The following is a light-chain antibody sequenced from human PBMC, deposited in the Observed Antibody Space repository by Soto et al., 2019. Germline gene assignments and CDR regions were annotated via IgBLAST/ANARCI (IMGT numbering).Light chain of an antibody. CDR2: AAS. CDR1: QSISSY. Sequence: DIQMTQSPSSLSASVGDRVTITCRASQSISSYLNWYQQKPGKAPNLLIFAASTLQTGVPSRFSGSGSGTEFTLTISSLQPEDFATYFCQQSYITPPLTFGGGTKVEIK. V-gene: IGKV1-39*01. CDR3: QQSYITPPLT. J-gene: IGKJ4*01.